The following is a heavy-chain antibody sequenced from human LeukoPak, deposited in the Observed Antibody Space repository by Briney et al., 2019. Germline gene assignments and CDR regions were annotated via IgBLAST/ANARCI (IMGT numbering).Heavy chain of an antibody. J-gene: IGHJ4*02. CDR1: GYSFTGYY. D-gene: IGHD2-21*02. Sequence: GASVKVSCKASGYSFTGYYMHWVRQAPGQGLEWMGWINPKSGGTNYAQKFQGRVTMTRDTSISTAYMELSRLRSDDTAVYYCARGSGILAYCGGDCYRALDYWGQGTLVTVSS. CDR3: ARGSGILAYCGGDCYRALDY. CDR2: INPKSGGT. V-gene: IGHV1-2*02.